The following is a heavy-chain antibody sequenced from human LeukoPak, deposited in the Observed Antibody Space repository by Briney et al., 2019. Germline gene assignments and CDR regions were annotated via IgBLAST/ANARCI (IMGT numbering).Heavy chain of an antibody. Sequence: GGSLRLSCAASGFTVSSSYISWVRQAPGKGLEWVSIIYSDGNTNFADSVRGRFTISRDNPKNMVYLQMSSLRADDTALYYCAKSWGGGSGWYHFDSWGQGALVTVSS. CDR3: AKSWGGGSGWYHFDS. CDR1: GFTVSSSY. D-gene: IGHD6-19*01. J-gene: IGHJ4*02. V-gene: IGHV3-66*01. CDR2: IYSDGNT.